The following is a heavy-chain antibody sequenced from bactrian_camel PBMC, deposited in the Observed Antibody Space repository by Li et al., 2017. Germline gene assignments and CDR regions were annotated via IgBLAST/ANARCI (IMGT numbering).Heavy chain of an antibody. V-gene: IGHV3S53*01. CDR1: GYIYSSHC. D-gene: IGHD6*01. CDR3: AAEFYGGSWAPLTEEYNY. J-gene: IGHJ4*01. CDR2: IGQHGDT. Sequence: VQLVESGGGAVQAGGSLRLSCVASGYIYSSHCMGWVRQAPGKEREGVAAIGQHGDTSYADSVKGRFTISQDNAKNTVYLQMNSLKPEDTAMYYCAAEFYGGSWAPLTEEYNYWGQGTQVTVS.